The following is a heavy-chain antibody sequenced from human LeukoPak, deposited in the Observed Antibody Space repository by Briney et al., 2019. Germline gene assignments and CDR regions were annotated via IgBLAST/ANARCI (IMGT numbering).Heavy chain of an antibody. CDR2: IIPIFGTA. Sequence: SVKVSCKASGGTFSSYAISWLRQAPGQGLEWMGGIIPIFGTANYAQKFQGRVTITADESTSTAYMELSSLRSEDTAVYYCARGLYSGSSLGAFDIWGQGTMVTVSS. CDR3: ARGLYSGSSLGAFDI. D-gene: IGHD1-26*01. V-gene: IGHV1-69*13. CDR1: GGTFSSYA. J-gene: IGHJ3*02.